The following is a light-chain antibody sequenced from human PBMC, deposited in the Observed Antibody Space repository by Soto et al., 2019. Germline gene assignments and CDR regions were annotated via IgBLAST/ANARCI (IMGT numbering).Light chain of an antibody. CDR3: QQYNAWAFT. J-gene: IGKJ3*01. Sequence: ETVMTQSPATQSVPPGDRATFSCRASQSVGSSLAWYQGKPGQAPRLLIYGASTRATGVPGRFSGSGSGTEFTVTMSSLQCEDCAVYYCQQYNAWAFTFGPGTTVDIK. V-gene: IGKV3-15*01. CDR2: GAS. CDR1: QSVGSS.